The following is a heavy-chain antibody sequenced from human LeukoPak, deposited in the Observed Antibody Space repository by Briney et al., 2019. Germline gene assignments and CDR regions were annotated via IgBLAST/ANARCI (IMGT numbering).Heavy chain of an antibody. CDR3: ARDPNYYGSGSYNAFDI. V-gene: IGHV3-30-3*01. D-gene: IGHD3-10*01. CDR1: GFTFRSYA. Sequence: GGSLRLSCAASGFTFRSYAMHWVRQAPGKGLEWVAVISYDGSNKYYADSVKGRFTISRDNSKNTLYLQMNSLRAEDTAVYYCARDPNYYGSGSYNAFDIWGQGTLVTVSS. J-gene: IGHJ4*01. CDR2: ISYDGSNK.